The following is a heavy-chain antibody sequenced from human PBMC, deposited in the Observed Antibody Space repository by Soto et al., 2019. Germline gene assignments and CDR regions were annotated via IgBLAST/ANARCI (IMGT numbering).Heavy chain of an antibody. V-gene: IGHV1-18*01. D-gene: IGHD6-19*01. Sequence: QVQLVQSGPEVKKPGASVKVSCKTSGYTFSNYGIAWVRQAPGQGLECMGWVSTFNGNAHYAQSLQDRVTMTTDASTNTVYLELTSLRSDDTGFYYCARLTGYSSGWYATWGQGTLVTVSS. J-gene: IGHJ5*02. CDR2: VSTFNGNA. CDR3: ARLTGYSSGWYAT. CDR1: GYTFSNYG.